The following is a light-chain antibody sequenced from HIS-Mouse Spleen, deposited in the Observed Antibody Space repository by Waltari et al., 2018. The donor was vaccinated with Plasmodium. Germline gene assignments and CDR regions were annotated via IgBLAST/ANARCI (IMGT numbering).Light chain of an antibody. J-gene: IGKJ3*01. CDR3: QQYNNWSFT. V-gene: IGKV3-15*01. CDR2: GAS. Sequence: EIVMTHSPATLSVSPGERATLSCRASQSVSSNLAWYQQKPGQAPRLIIYGASTRATGIPARFSGSGSGTEFTLTISSLQSEDFAVYYCQQYNNWSFTFGPGTKVDIK. CDR1: QSVSSN.